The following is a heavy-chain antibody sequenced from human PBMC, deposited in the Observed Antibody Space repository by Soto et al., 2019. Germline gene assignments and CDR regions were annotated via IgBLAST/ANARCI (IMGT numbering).Heavy chain of an antibody. CDR3: ARPSAYCGGDCYSALDY. CDR2: IIPIFGTA. V-gene: IGHV1-69*12. J-gene: IGHJ4*02. CDR1: GGTFSSYA. Sequence: QVQLVQSGAEVKQPGSSVKVSCKASGGTFSSYAISWVRQAPGQGLEWMGGIIPIFGTANYAQKFQGRVTITADESTSTAYMELSSLRSEDTAVYYCARPSAYCGGDCYSALDYWGQGTLVTVSS. D-gene: IGHD2-21*02.